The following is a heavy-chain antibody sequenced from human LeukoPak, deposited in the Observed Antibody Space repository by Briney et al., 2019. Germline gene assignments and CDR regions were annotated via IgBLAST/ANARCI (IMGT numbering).Heavy chain of an antibody. J-gene: IGHJ4*02. D-gene: IGHD2-2*01. V-gene: IGHV4-38-2*01. Sequence: SQTLSLTCAVSGYFISSGYYWGWIRQPPGKGLEWIGTISHSGSTRYNPSLKSRVTISVDTSKNQFSLKLSSVTAADTAVYYCARRSDCTSTSCYRGFDYWGQGTLVTVSS. CDR1: GYFISSGYY. CDR2: ISHSGST. CDR3: ARRSDCTSTSCYRGFDY.